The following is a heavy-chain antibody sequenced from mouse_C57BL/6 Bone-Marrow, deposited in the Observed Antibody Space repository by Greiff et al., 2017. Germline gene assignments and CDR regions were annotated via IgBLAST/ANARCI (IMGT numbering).Heavy chain of an antibody. CDR3: ARTTTVVATGNYAMDY. J-gene: IGHJ4*01. D-gene: IGHD1-1*01. V-gene: IGHV1-72*01. CDR2: IVPNSGGT. Sequence: QVQLQQPGAELVKPGASVKLSCKASGYTFTSSWMHWVKQRPGRGLEWIGRIVPNSGGTKDNEKFKSKATLTVDKPSSTAYLQLSSLTSEDSAVYYCARTTTVVATGNYAMDYWGQGTSVTVSS. CDR1: GYTFTSSW.